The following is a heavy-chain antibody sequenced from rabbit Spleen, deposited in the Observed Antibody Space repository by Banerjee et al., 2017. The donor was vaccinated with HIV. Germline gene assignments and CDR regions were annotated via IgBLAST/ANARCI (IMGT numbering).Heavy chain of an antibody. J-gene: IGHJ2*01. V-gene: IGHV1S45*01. CDR2: IGAGTPGNS. D-gene: IGHD4-2*01. CDR3: ARDYVSAFDP. Sequence: QQQLEESGGGLVQPEGSLTLTCTASGFDFSSNAMCWVRQAPGKGLEWSACIGAGTPGNSYYANWVKGRFTISKTSSTTVTLQMTSLTAADTATYFCARDYVSAFDPWGPGTLVTVS. CDR1: GFDFSSNA.